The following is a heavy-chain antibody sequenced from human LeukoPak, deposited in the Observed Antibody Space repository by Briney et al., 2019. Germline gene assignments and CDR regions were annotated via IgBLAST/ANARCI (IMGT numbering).Heavy chain of an antibody. J-gene: IGHJ3*02. CDR3: ARVAAEDDFDI. CDR1: GYTFTSYY. D-gene: IGHD6-13*01. CDR2: INPSGCST. Sequence: AASVKVSCKASGYTFTSYYMHWVRQAPGQGLEWMGIINPSGCSTSYAQKFQGRVTMTRDTSTRTVYMELSSLRSEDTAVYYCARVAAEDDFDIWGQGTMVTVSS. V-gene: IGHV1-46*01.